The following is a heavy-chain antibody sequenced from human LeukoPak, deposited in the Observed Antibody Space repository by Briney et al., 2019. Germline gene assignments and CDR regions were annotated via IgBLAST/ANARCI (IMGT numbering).Heavy chain of an antibody. Sequence: SETLSLTCAVSGGSFSGYYWTWIRQPPGKGLEWIGEINHSGSANYNPSLMSRVTISVDTSKNQFSLKLSSVTAADTAVYYCARGAMVKIDYWGQGTLVTVSS. CDR3: ARGAMVKIDY. J-gene: IGHJ4*02. V-gene: IGHV4-34*01. D-gene: IGHD5-18*01. CDR1: GGSFSGYY. CDR2: INHSGSA.